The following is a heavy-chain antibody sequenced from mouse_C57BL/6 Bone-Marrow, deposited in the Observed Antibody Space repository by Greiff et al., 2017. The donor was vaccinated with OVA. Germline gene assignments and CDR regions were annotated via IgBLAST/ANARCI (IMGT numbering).Heavy chain of an antibody. CDR1: GFTFSSYA. V-gene: IGHV5-4*01. J-gene: IGHJ4*01. CDR2: ISDGGSYT. Sequence: EVHLVESGGGLVKPGGSLKLSCAASGFTFSSYAMSWVRQTPEKRLEWVATISDGGSYTYYPDNVKGRFTISRDNAKNNLYLQMSHLKSEDTAMYYCARDPTMITLYYAMDYWGQGTSVTVSS. CDR3: ARDPTMITLYYAMDY. D-gene: IGHD2-4*01.